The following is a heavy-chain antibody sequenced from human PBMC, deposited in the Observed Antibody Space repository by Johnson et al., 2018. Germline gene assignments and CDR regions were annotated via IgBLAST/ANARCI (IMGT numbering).Heavy chain of an antibody. CDR1: GDSVSSNSAA. J-gene: IGHJ6*02. V-gene: IGHV6-1*01. CDR2: TYYRSKWFN. Sequence: QVQLQQSGPGLVKPSQSLSLTCAISGDSVSSNSAAWNWIRQSPSRGLEWLGRTYYRSKWFNEYAVSMKSRITINPDTSKKQFSLQLTSVTPEDTAVYYCTRDVLHRMDVWGQGATVTVSS. CDR3: TRDVLHRMDV. D-gene: IGHD3-10*02.